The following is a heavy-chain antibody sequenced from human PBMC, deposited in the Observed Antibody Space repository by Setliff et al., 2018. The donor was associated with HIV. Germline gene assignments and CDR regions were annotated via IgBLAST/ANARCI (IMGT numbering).Heavy chain of an antibody. Sequence: SETLSLTCSVSGGSISRHNWSWIRQPPGTGLEWVGYIYSTGSTNYNPSLKSRVTISVDTSKNQFSLTLTSVTAADTAVFYCARVPVVSTMYYFDYWGQGTLVT. V-gene: IGHV4-59*08. D-gene: IGHD5-12*01. CDR1: GGSISRHN. J-gene: IGHJ4*02. CDR3: ARVPVVSTMYYFDY. CDR2: IYSTGST.